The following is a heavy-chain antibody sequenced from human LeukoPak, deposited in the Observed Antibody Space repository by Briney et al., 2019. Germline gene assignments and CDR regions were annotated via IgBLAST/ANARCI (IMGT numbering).Heavy chain of an antibody. CDR1: GFTVSSNY. D-gene: IGHD3-22*01. J-gene: IGHJ4*02. CDR2: IYSGGST. V-gene: IGHV3-66*01. Sequence: GGSLRLSCAASGFTVSSNYMSWVRQAPGKGLEWVSVIYSGGSTYYADSVKGRFTISRDNSKNTLYLQMNSLRAEDTAVYYCARDKRGYYYDSSGYDYFDYWGQGTLVTVSS. CDR3: ARDKRGYYYDSSGYDYFDY.